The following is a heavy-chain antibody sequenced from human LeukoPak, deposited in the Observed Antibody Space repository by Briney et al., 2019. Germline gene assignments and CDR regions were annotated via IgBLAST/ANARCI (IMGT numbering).Heavy chain of an antibody. CDR2: VYYSGST. V-gene: IGHV4-39*07. Sequence: SETLSLTCTVSGGSISGSSYYWGWIRQPPGKGLEWIGSVYYSGSTYYNPSLKSRVTISVDTSKNQFSLKLSSVTAADTAVYYCARLPRITIFGVVTALGRRYGMDVWGQGTTVTVSS. CDR1: GGSISGSSYY. J-gene: IGHJ6*02. D-gene: IGHD3-3*01. CDR3: ARLPRITIFGVVTALGRRYGMDV.